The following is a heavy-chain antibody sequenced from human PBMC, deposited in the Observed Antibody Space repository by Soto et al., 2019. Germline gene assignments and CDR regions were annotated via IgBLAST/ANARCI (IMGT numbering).Heavy chain of an antibody. J-gene: IGHJ5*01. V-gene: IGHV3-23*01. Sequence: PGGSLRLSCSASGFAFRQFGMSWVRQAPGKGLEWVSTISDNGGTTYYSDSVKGRFTIARDDSQNTLYLQINSLRAEDTALYYCAKRSKQWLVTNCFASWCQGNMVTASS. D-gene: IGHD6-19*01. CDR2: ISDNGGTT. CDR3: AKRSKQWLVTNCFAS. CDR1: GFAFRQFG.